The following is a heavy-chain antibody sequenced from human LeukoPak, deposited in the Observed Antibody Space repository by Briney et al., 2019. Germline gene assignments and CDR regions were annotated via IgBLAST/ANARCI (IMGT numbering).Heavy chain of an antibody. D-gene: IGHD2-15*01. CDR3: ARDTPQDLYDY. V-gene: IGHV4-34*01. J-gene: IGHJ4*02. Sequence: NPSETLSLTCAVYGGSFSGYYWSWIRQPPGKGLEWIGEINHSGSTNYNPSLKSRVTISVDTSENQFSLKLSSVTAADTAVYYCARDTPQDLYDYWGQGTLVTVSS. CDR2: INHSGST. CDR1: GGSFSGYY.